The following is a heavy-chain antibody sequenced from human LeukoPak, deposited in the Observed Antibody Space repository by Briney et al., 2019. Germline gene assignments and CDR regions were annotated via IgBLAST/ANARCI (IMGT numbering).Heavy chain of an antibody. CDR2: IYYSGNT. CDR1: GDSISSSSYY. D-gene: IGHD3-3*01. CDR3: ARVLLSNYDFWSGYSNWFDP. J-gene: IGHJ5*02. Sequence: SETLSLTCTVSGDSISSSSYYWGWIRQPPGKGLEWIASIYYSGNTYYNPSLKSRVTISVDTSKNQFSLKLSSVTAADTAVYYCARVLLSNYDFWSGYSNWFDPWGQGTLVTVSS. V-gene: IGHV4-39*07.